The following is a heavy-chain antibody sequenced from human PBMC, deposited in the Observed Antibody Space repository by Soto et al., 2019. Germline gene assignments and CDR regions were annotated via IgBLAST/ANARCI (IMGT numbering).Heavy chain of an antibody. V-gene: IGHV1-8*01. CDR2: MNPNSGNT. J-gene: IGHJ5*02. CDR1: GYTFTSYD. Sequence: ASVKVSCKASGYTFTSYDINWVRQATGQGLERMGWMNPNSGNTGYAQRFQGRVTMTRNTSISTAYMELSSLRSEDTAVYYCAWFNCSGYYLSDPWGQRTPVTVSS. D-gene: IGHD3-3*01. CDR3: AWFNCSGYYLSDP.